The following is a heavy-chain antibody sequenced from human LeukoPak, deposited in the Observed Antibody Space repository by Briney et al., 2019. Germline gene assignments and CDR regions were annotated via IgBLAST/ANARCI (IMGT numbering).Heavy chain of an antibody. J-gene: IGHJ4*02. CDR2: IYYSGST. V-gene: IGHV4-59*01. D-gene: IGHD6-13*01. Sequence: SSGTLSLTCTVSGGSISSYYWSWIRQPPGKGLEWIGYIYYSGSTHYNPSLKSRVTISLDASKNQFSLNLSSVTAADTAIYYCARRVAIAGIFDYWGQGTLVAVSS. CDR3: ARRVAIAGIFDY. CDR1: GGSISSYY.